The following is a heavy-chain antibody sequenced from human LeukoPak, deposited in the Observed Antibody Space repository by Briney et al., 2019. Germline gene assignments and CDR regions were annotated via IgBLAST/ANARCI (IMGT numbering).Heavy chain of an antibody. CDR3: ARGADGRYYDSSGYYYFDY. D-gene: IGHD3-22*01. Sequence: PRASVKVSCKASGYTFTGYYMHWVRQAPGQGLEWMGWINPNSGGTNYAQKFQGRVTMTRDTSISTAYMELSSLRSEDTAVYYCARGADGRYYDSSGYYYFDYWGQGTLVTVSS. V-gene: IGHV1-2*02. CDR2: INPNSGGT. J-gene: IGHJ4*02. CDR1: GYTFTGYY.